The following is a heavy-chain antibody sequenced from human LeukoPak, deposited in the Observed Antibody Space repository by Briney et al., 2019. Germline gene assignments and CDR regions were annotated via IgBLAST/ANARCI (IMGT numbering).Heavy chain of an antibody. J-gene: IGHJ3*02. CDR3: ARMTTVTNDASDI. CDR1: GGSISSYY. Sequence: PSETLSLTCTASGGSISSYYWSWIRQPPGKGLEWIGYIYYSGSTNYNPSLKSRVTISVDTSKNQFSLKLSSVTAADTAVYYCARMTTVTNDASDIWGQGTMVTVSS. CDR2: IYYSGST. D-gene: IGHD4-17*01. V-gene: IGHV4-59*01.